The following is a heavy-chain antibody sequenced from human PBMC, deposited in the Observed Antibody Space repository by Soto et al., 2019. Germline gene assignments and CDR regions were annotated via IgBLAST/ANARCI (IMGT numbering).Heavy chain of an antibody. Sequence: ASVKVSCKASGYTFPSYAMHWVRQAPGQRLEWMGWINAGNGNTKYSQKFQGRVTITRDTSASTAYMELSSLRSEDTAVYYCARVSSWWYAFDIWGQGTMVTVSS. J-gene: IGHJ3*02. D-gene: IGHD2-15*01. CDR3: ARVSSWWYAFDI. CDR2: INAGNGNT. CDR1: GYTFPSYA. V-gene: IGHV1-3*01.